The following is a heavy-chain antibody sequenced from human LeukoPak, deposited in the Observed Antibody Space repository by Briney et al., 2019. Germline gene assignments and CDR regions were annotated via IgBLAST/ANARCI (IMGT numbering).Heavy chain of an antibody. CDR3: ARGYYSLGYFDY. V-gene: IGHV3-23*01. J-gene: IGHJ4*02. Sequence: GGSLRLSCAASGFTFSSYAMSWVRQAPGKGLEWVSGISDSGGSTYYADSVKGRFTISRDNAKNSLFLQMNSLRDEDTAVYYCARGYYSLGYFDYWGQGALVTVSS. CDR2: ISDSGGST. CDR1: GFTFSSYA. D-gene: IGHD3-22*01.